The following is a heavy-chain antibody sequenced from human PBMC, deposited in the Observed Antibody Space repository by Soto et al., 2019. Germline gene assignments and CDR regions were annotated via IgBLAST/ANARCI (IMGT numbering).Heavy chain of an antibody. CDR3: ARGPVYYFDY. V-gene: IGHV3-30-3*01. CDR1: GFTFSSYA. Sequence: GSLRLSCAASGFTFSSYAMHWVRQAPGKGLEWVAVISYDGSNKYYADSVKGRFTISRDNSKNTLYLQMNSLRAEDTAVYYCARGPVYYFDYWGQGTLVTVSS. J-gene: IGHJ4*02. CDR2: ISYDGSNK.